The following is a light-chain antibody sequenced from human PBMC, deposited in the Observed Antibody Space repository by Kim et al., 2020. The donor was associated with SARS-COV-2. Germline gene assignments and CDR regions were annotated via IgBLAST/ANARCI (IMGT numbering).Light chain of an antibody. CDR2: QDR. CDR3: QAWDSNTWV. J-gene: IGLJ3*02. V-gene: IGLV3-1*01. CDR1: KLGDKY. Sequence: SYELTQPPSVSVSPGQTASITCSGDKLGDKYASWYQQKPGQSPVLVIYQDRKRPSGIPERFSGSNSGNTATLTISGTQAMDEADYYCQAWDSNTWVFGGGTQLTVL.